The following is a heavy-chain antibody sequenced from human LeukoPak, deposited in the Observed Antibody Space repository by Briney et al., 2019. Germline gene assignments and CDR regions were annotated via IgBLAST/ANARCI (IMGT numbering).Heavy chain of an antibody. CDR1: GYTFTGYY. V-gene: IGHV1-2*02. D-gene: IGHD3-9*01. CDR2: INPNSGGT. CDR3: ARVLGYDILTGYSDYFDY. J-gene: IGHJ4*02. Sequence: ASVKVSCKASGYTFTGYYMHWVRQAPGQGLEWMGWINPNSGGTNYAQKFQGRVTMTRDTSISTAYMELSRLRSDDTAVYYCARVLGYDILTGYSDYFDYWGQGTLATVSS.